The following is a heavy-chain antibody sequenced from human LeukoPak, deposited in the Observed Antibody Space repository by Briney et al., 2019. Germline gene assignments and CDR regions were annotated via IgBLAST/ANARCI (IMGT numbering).Heavy chain of an antibody. V-gene: IGHV1-2*02. CDR2: INPNSGGT. D-gene: IGHD6-19*01. J-gene: IGHJ5*02. CDR3: ARDFRYSSGWAPYNWFDP. Sequence: GASVKVSCKASRYTFTGYYMHWVRQAPGQGLEWMGWINPNSGGTNYAQKFQGRVTMTRDTSISTAYMELSRLRSDDTAVYYCARDFRYSSGWAPYNWFDPWGQGTLVTVSS. CDR1: RYTFTGYY.